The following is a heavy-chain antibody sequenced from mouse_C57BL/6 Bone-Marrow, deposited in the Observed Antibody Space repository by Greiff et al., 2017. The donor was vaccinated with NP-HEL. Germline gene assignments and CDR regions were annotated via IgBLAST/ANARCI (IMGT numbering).Heavy chain of an antibody. D-gene: IGHD2-10*02. Sequence: VQLQQPGAELVMPGASVKLSCKASGYTFTSYWMHWVKQRPGQGLEWIGEIDPSDSYTNYNQKFKGKSTLTVDKSSSTAYMQLSSLTSEDSAVYYCATYGNYSLIDYWGQGTTLTVSS. V-gene: IGHV1-69*01. CDR3: ATYGNYSLIDY. J-gene: IGHJ2*01. CDR1: GYTFTSYW. CDR2: IDPSDSYT.